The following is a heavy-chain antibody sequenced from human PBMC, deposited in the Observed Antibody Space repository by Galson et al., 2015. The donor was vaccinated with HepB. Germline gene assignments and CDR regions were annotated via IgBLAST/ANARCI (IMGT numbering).Heavy chain of an antibody. CDR2: IDWDDDK. CDR3: ARNYYGSGTSGDV. V-gene: IGHV2-70*04. CDR1: GFSLSTSGMR. J-gene: IGHJ6*04. D-gene: IGHD3-10*01. Sequence: PALVKPTQTLTLTCTFSGFSLSTSGMRVSWIRQPPGKALEWLARIDWDDDKFYSTSLKTRLTISKDTSKNQVVLTMTNMDPVDTATYYCARNYYGSGTSGDVWGKGTTVTVSS.